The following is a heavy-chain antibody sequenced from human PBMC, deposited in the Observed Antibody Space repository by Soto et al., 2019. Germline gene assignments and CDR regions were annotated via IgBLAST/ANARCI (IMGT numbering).Heavy chain of an antibody. D-gene: IGHD2-2*01. J-gene: IGHJ4*02. CDR1: GGSISSSSYY. CDR2: IYYSGST. V-gene: IGHV4-39*01. Sequence: LQLQESGPGLVKPSETLSLTCTVSGGSISSSSYYWGWIRQPPGKGLEWIGSIYYSGSTYYNPSLKSRVTISVDTSKNQFSLNLSSVPAADTAVYYCARLFPRVVPAAIYFDYWGQGTLVTVSS. CDR3: ARLFPRVVPAAIYFDY.